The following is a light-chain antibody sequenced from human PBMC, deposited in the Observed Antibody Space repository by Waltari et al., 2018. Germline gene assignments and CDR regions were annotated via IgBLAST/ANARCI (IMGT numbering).Light chain of an antibody. CDR2: RNN. CDR1: SSNIGSNY. J-gene: IGLJ1*01. Sequence: QSVLTQPPSASGTPGQRVPISCSGSSSNIGSNYVYWYQQLPGTAPKLLTYRNNQRPSGVPERFSGSKSGTSGSLAISGLRSEDEADYYCAAWDDSLSGRVFGTGTKVTVL. V-gene: IGLV1-47*01. CDR3: AAWDDSLSGRV.